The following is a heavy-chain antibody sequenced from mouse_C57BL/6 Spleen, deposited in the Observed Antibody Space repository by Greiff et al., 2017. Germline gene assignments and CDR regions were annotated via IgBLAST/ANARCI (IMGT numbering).Heavy chain of an antibody. J-gene: IGHJ1*03. CDR2: IYPGDGDT. V-gene: IGHV1-82*01. Sequence: QVQLQQSGPELVKPGASVKISCKASGYAFSSSWMNWVKQRPGKGLEWIGRIYPGDGDTNYNGKFKGKATLTADKSSSTAYMQLSSLTSEDSAVYFCARSPIYYDYVRYFDVWGTGTTVTVSS. D-gene: IGHD2-4*01. CDR1: GYAFSSSW. CDR3: ARSPIYYDYVRYFDV.